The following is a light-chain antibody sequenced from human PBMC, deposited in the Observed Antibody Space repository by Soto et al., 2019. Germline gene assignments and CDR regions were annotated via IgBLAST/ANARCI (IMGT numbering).Light chain of an antibody. V-gene: IGKV1D-16*01. CDR2: GAS. CDR3: QQYNSYFWT. Sequence: DIQMTQSPPSVSASVGDRFTITCRASQDVGKWLAWYQQKPGKAPTLLIHGASSLQSGVPPRYSGSGYGTDFTLTISSLQPEDFATYYCQQYNSYFWTFGQGTKVDIK. CDR1: QDVGKW. J-gene: IGKJ1*01.